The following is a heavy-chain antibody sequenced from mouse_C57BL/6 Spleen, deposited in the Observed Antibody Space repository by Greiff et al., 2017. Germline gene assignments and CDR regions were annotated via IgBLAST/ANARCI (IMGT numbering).Heavy chain of an antibody. Sequence: QQSGQGLEWIGEIDPSDSYTNYNQKFKGKATLTVDTSSSTAYMQLSSLTSEDSAVYYCARWGYYDSLMDYWGQGTSVTVSS. CDR3: ARWGYYDSLMDY. J-gene: IGHJ4*01. V-gene: IGHV1-50*01. CDR2: IDPSDSYT. D-gene: IGHD2-4*01.